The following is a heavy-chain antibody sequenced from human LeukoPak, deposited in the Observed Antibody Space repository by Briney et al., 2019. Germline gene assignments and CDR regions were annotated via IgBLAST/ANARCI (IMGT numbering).Heavy chain of an antibody. CDR3: AKGKSLPHYYYYGMDV. CDR1: GFTFSTSA. J-gene: IGHJ6*02. V-gene: IGHV3-23*01. Sequence: GGSLRLSCAASGFTFSTSAMNWVRQAPGKGLEWVSVIGGSGDTTYYADSVRGRFTISRDNFKNTLYLQMNCLTAEDTAIYYCAKGKSLPHYYYYGMDVWGQGTTVTASS. CDR2: IGGSGDTT.